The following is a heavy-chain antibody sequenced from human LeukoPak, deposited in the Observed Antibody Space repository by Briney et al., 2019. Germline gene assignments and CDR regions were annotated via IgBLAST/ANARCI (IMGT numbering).Heavy chain of an antibody. J-gene: IGHJ4*02. CDR1: GYTFTSYG. Sequence: GASVKVSCKASGYTFTSYGISWVRQAPGQGLEWVGWISAYNGNTNYAQKLQGRVTMTTDTSTSTAYMELRSLRSDDTAVYYCARGGGTEWLLVPFEYWGQGTLVTVSS. D-gene: IGHD3-22*01. V-gene: IGHV1-18*01. CDR2: ISAYNGNT. CDR3: ARGGGTEWLLVPFEY.